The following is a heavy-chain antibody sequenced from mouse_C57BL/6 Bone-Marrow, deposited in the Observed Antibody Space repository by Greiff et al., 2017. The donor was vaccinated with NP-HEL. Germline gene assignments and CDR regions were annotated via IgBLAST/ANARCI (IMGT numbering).Heavy chain of an antibody. V-gene: IGHV1-54*01. CDR1: GYAFTNYL. CDR2: INPGSGGT. J-gene: IGHJ3*01. D-gene: IGHD2-3*01. Sequence: QVQLQQSGAELVRPGTSVKVSCKASGYAFTNYLIEWVKQRPGQGLEWIGVINPGSGGTNYNEKFKGKATLTADKSSSTAYMQLSSLTSEDSAVYFCARSIYDGYPLAYWGQGTLVTVSA. CDR3: ARSIYDGYPLAY.